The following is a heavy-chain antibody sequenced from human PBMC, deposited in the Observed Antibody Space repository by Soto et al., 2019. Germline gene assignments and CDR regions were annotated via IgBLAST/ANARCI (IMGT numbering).Heavy chain of an antibody. Sequence: QVQLVQSGAEVKKPGASVKVSCKASGYTFTSYGISWVRQAPGQGLEWMGWISAYNGNTNYAQKLQDRVTMTTDTSTSTAYMELRSLRSDDTAVYYCARHRYCSSTSCYDWFDPWGQGTLVTVSS. CDR3: ARHRYCSSTSCYDWFDP. J-gene: IGHJ5*02. CDR1: GYTFTSYG. V-gene: IGHV1-18*01. D-gene: IGHD2-2*01. CDR2: ISAYNGNT.